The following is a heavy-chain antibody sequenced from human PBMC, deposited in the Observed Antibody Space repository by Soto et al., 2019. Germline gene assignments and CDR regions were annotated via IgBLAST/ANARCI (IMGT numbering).Heavy chain of an antibody. Sequence: GGSLRLSFAPPGFTFSSYAMTWVRQAPGKGLEWVSAISGSGGSTYYADSVKGRFTISRDISKNTLYLQMNSLRAEDTAVYYCAKDHIGGALLWLGGSAFDIWGQGTMVTVSS. V-gene: IGHV3-23*01. D-gene: IGHD3-10*01. CDR1: GFTFSSYA. CDR3: AKDHIGGALLWLGGSAFDI. CDR2: ISGSGGST. J-gene: IGHJ3*02.